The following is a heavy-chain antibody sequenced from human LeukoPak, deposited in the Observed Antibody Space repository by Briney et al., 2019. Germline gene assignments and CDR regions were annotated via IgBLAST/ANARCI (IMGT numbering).Heavy chain of an antibody. D-gene: IGHD2-8*01. J-gene: IGHJ4*02. CDR2: ISYDGSNK. CDR1: GFTFSSYA. Sequence: PGRSLRLSCAASGFTFSSYAMHWVRQAPGKGLEWAAVISYDGSNKYYADSVKGRFTISRDNSKNTLYLQMNSLRAEDTAVYYCASRGLINNWGQGTLVTVSS. V-gene: IGHV3-30*04. CDR3: ASRGLINN.